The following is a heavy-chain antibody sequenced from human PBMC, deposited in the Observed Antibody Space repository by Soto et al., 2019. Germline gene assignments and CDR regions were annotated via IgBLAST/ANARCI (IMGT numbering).Heavy chain of an antibody. J-gene: IGHJ3*02. D-gene: IGHD3-22*01. Sequence: QVQLVESGGGVVQPGRSLRLSCAASGFTFSSYGMHWVRQAPGKGLEWVAVISYDGSNKYYADSVKGRFTISRDNSKNTRYLQMNSLRAEATAVYYCAKDEIVVFAFDIWGQGTMGTVSS. CDR2: ISYDGSNK. CDR3: AKDEIVVFAFDI. CDR1: GFTFSSYG. V-gene: IGHV3-30*18.